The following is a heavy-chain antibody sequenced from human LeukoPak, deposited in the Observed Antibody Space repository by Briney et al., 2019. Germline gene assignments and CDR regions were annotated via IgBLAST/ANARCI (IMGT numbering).Heavy chain of an antibody. CDR3: ARDPGFSSFDY. CDR2: INRDGSVK. J-gene: IGHJ4*02. Sequence: GGSLRPSCAVSGFTFSDYWVTWVRQTPGKGLEFVANINRDGSVKNYVDSVEGRFTISRDNAKNSLYLQMTSLRVDDTAIYYCARDPGFSSFDYWGQGTLVTVSS. CDR1: GFTFSDYW. V-gene: IGHV3-7*01. D-gene: IGHD3-3*02.